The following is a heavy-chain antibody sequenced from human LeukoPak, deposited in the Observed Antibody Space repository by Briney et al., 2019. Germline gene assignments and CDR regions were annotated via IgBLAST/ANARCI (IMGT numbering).Heavy chain of an antibody. J-gene: IGHJ3*02. CDR3: AKGFYAGSRLDAFDI. CDR2: IKQDGSEK. D-gene: IGHD2/OR15-2a*01. Sequence: PGGSLRLSCAASGFTFSSYWMSWVRQAPGKGLEWVANIKQDGSEKYYVDSVKGRFTISRDNAKNSLYLQMNSLRAEDTAVYYCAKGFYAGSRLDAFDIWGQGTMVTVSS. V-gene: IGHV3-7*03. CDR1: GFTFSSYW.